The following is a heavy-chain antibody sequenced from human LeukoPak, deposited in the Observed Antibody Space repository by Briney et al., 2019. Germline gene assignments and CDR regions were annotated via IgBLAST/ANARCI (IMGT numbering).Heavy chain of an antibody. V-gene: IGHV4-39*07. CDR2: IYYSGST. Sequence: PSETLSLTCTVSGGSISRSSYYWGWIRQPPGKGLEWIATIYYSGSTYYNPSLKSRVTISVDRSKNQFSLKLSSVTAADTAVYYCARVRSGDWGQGTMVTVSS. CDR3: ARVRSGD. CDR1: GGSISRSSYY. J-gene: IGHJ3*01. D-gene: IGHD7-27*01.